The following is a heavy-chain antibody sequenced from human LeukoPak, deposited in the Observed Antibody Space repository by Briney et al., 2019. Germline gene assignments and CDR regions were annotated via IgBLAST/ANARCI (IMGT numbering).Heavy chain of an antibody. Sequence: ASETLSLTCTVSGGSIRSSRYHWGWVRQPPGKGLEWLGNIYYSGNTYYNLSLKSRVTISVDTAKRQLSLKLTSVTAADTAVYYCARRIRMIVVADRRGDAFDIWGQGTMVTVSS. D-gene: IGHD3-22*01. J-gene: IGHJ3*02. CDR2: IYYSGNT. CDR1: GGSIRSSRYH. CDR3: ARRIRMIVVADRRGDAFDI. V-gene: IGHV4-39*01.